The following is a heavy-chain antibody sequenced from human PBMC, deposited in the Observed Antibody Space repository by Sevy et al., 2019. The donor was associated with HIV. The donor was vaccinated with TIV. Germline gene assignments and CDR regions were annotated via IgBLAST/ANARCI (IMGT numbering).Heavy chain of an antibody. Sequence: GGSLRLSCAASGFSLDSYWMSWVRQTPGKGLEWVANIKQDGSLTYYVDSVKGRFTISRYNARNLVYFQMNSLRVEDTALYYCVRAVAANDSFWGQGTLVTVSS. V-gene: IGHV3-7*01. CDR2: IKQDGSLT. CDR1: GFSLDSYW. J-gene: IGHJ4*02. CDR3: VRAVAANDSF. D-gene: IGHD6-13*01.